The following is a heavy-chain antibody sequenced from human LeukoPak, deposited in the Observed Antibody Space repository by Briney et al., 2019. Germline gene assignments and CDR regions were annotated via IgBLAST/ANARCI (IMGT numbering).Heavy chain of an antibody. D-gene: IGHD2/OR15-2a*01. CDR3: ARENRRSSHYYGMDV. CDR1: GFTFSDHY. CDR2: SKNKGNSYTT. Sequence: GGSLRLSCVVSGFTFSDHYMDWVRQAPGKGLEWIGRSKNKGNSYTTEYAASVTGRFTISRDDSKNSLYLQMNSLKTEDTAVYYCARENRRSSHYYGMDVWGQGTTVTVSS. V-gene: IGHV3-72*01. J-gene: IGHJ6*02.